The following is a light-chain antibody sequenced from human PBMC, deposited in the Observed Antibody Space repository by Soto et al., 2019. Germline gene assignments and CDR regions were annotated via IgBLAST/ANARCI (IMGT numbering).Light chain of an antibody. Sequence: EIVMTQSPATLSVSPGERATLSCRASQSLSTNLAWYQHKPGQAPRLLIYSISIRATGIPARFSGSGSGTEFTLTISGLQSEDFAVYYCQQYNDWPPYTFGQGTKLEIK. CDR1: QSLSTN. V-gene: IGKV3-15*01. J-gene: IGKJ2*01. CDR2: SIS. CDR3: QQYNDWPPYT.